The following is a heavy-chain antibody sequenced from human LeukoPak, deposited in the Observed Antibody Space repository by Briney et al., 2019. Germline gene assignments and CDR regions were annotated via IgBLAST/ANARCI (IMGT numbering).Heavy chain of an antibody. CDR3: ARGPYRRNQKYYYYYMDV. J-gene: IGHJ6*03. CDR1: GGSISSYY. CDR2: IYYSGST. V-gene: IGHV4-59*01. D-gene: IGHD1-26*01. Sequence: SETLSLTCTVSGGSISSYYWSWIRQPPGKGLEWIGYIYYSGSTNHNPSLKSRVTISVDTSKNQFSLKLSSVTAADTAVYYCARGPYRRNQKYYYYYMDVWGKGTTVTVSS.